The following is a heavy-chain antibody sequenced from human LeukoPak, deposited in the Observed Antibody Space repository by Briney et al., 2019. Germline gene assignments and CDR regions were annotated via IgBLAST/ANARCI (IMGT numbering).Heavy chain of an antibody. CDR3: ARGDYDSSGYYLDY. Sequence: SQTLSLTCAVSGGSISIGGYSWSWIRQPPGKGLEWIGYIYHSGSTYYNPSLKSRVTISVDRSKNQFSLKLSSVTAADTAVYYCARGDYDSSGYYLDYWGQGTLVTVSS. D-gene: IGHD3-22*01. CDR1: GGSISIGGYS. V-gene: IGHV4-30-2*01. CDR2: IYHSGST. J-gene: IGHJ4*02.